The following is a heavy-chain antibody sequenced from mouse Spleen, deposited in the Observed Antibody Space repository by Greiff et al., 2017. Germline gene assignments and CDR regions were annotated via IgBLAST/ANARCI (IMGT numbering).Heavy chain of an antibody. J-gene: IGHJ2*01. CDR3: ASLSTMILFDY. CDR2: ISSGGGNT. D-gene: IGHD2-4*01. CDR1: GFTFSSYA. Sequence: EVKLVESGGGLVKLGGSLKLSCAASGFTFSSYAMSWVRQTPEKRLEWVATISSGGGNTYYPDSVKGRFTISRDNAKNTLYLQMSSLKSEDTAMYYCASLSTMILFDYWGQGTTLTVSS. V-gene: IGHV5-9*04.